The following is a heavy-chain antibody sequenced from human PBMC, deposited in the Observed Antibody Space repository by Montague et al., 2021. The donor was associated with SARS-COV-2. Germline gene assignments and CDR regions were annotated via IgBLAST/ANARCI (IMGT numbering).Heavy chain of an antibody. J-gene: IGHJ4*02. CDR1: GGSISSSSYY. Sequence: SETLSLTCTVSGGSISSSSYYWGWLRQPPGKGLEWIGSIYYSGSTYYNPSLKSRVTISVDTSKNQFSLKLSSVTAADTAVYYCASPGVYYDSSGLLGFDYWGQGTLVTVSS. CDR3: ASPGVYYDSSGLLGFDY. V-gene: IGHV4-39*01. CDR2: IYYSGST. D-gene: IGHD3-22*01.